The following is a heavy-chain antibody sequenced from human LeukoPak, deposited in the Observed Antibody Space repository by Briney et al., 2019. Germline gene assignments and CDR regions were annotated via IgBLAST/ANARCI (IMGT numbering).Heavy chain of an antibody. CDR3: AREGPRGNSQFDY. Sequence: PGGSLRLSCAASGFIFSSYGMHWVRQAPGKGLEWVALIWYDGSNKYYTDSVEGRLTISRDNSKNTLYLQMNNLRAEDTAVYYCAREGPRGNSQFDYWGQGTLVTVSS. CDR2: IWYDGSNK. V-gene: IGHV3-33*01. D-gene: IGHD2/OR15-2a*01. J-gene: IGHJ4*02. CDR1: GFIFSSYG.